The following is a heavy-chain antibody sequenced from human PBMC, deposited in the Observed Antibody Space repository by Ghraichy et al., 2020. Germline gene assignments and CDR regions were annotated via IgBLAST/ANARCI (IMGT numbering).Heavy chain of an antibody. CDR3: ARDEARGVGQYGMDV. CDR1: GFSIITYE. D-gene: IGHD3-10*01. V-gene: IGHV3-48*03. Sequence: GGLRLSCAASGFSIITYEMIWVRQAPGKGLEWVSYINPSGATTHYADSVKGRFTISRDDAKNSLYLQMTSLRAEDTAVYYCARDEARGVGQYGMDVWGQGTTVTVSS. CDR2: INPSGATT. J-gene: IGHJ6*02.